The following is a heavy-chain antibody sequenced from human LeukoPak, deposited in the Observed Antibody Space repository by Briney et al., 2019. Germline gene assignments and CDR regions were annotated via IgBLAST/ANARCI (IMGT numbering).Heavy chain of an antibody. CDR1: GFTFSNYG. CDR3: AKDLSGWYPVWFDP. V-gene: IGHV3-23*01. D-gene: IGHD6-19*01. J-gene: IGHJ5*02. Sequence: PGGSLRLSCAASGFTFSNYGLSWVRQAPGKGLEWVSGITGSGGSTYYADSVKGRFTISRDNSKNTLCLQMNSLRAEDTAVYYCAKDLSGWYPVWFDPWGQGTLVTVSS. CDR2: ITGSGGST.